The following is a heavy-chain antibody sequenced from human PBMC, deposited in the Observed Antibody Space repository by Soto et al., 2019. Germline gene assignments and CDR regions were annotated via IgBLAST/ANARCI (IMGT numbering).Heavy chain of an antibody. Sequence: GGSLRLSCAASGFTFSSYAMHWVRQAPGKGLEWVAVISYDGSNKYYADSVKGRFTISRDNSKNTLYLQMNSLRAEDTAVYYCARVAIFGVVIISGAFDIWGQGTMVTV. CDR3: ARVAIFGVVIISGAFDI. V-gene: IGHV3-30-3*01. CDR1: GFTFSSYA. D-gene: IGHD3-3*01. J-gene: IGHJ3*02. CDR2: ISYDGSNK.